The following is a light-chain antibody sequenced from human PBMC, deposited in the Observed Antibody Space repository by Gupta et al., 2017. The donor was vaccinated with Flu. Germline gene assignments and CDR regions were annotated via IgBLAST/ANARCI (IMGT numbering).Light chain of an antibody. CDR1: SSDVGGYNY. CDR3: SSYTSSSTLV. Sequence: QASLTHPASLSGSPGLSITISCTGTSSDVGGYNYVSWYQQHPGKAPKLMIYEVSKRPSGVYNRFSGSKAGNTASLTISGLQEEDEADYYCSSYTSSSTLVFGGGTKLTVL. J-gene: IGLJ3*02. V-gene: IGLV2-14*01. CDR2: EVS.